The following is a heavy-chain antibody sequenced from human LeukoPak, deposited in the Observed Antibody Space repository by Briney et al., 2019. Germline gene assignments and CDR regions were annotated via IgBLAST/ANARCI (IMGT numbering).Heavy chain of an antibody. J-gene: IGHJ6*02. Sequence: PSETLSLTCAVYGGSFSGYYWSWIRQPPGKGLESIGEINHSGSTNYNPSLKSRVTISVDTSKNQFSLKLSSVTAADTAVYCCARKPTTVVANYYYYGMDVWGQGTTVTVSS. CDR1: GGSFSGYY. CDR3: ARKPTTVVANYYYYGMDV. D-gene: IGHD4-23*01. V-gene: IGHV4-34*01. CDR2: INHSGST.